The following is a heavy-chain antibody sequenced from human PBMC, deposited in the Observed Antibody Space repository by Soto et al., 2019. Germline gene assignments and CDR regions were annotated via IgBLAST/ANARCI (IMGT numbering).Heavy chain of an antibody. V-gene: IGHV3-7*05. CDR2: MNQDGSEK. D-gene: IGHD1-1*01. J-gene: IGHJ6*02. CDR1: GFTFGDYW. Sequence: EVQLVESEGGLVQPGGSLRLSCTVSGFTFGDYWMTWVRQAPGKGLEWVANMNQDGSEKYYVDSVQGRFAISRDNAKNSLYLQMHSLSAEDTAVYYCASQRVSYAMDVWGQGTTVTVSS. CDR3: ASQRVSYAMDV.